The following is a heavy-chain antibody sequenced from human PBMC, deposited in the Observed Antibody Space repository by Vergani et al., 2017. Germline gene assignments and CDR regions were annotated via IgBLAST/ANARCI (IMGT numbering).Heavy chain of an antibody. D-gene: IGHD1-26*01. Sequence: EVQLVESGGGLVKPGGSLRLSCAASGFTFINAWMTWVRQAPGKGLEWVGRIKSKTDGGTTYYAAPVKGKFTISRDDSKNTLYLQMNSLRAEDTAVYYCARVGATNSVGFGYWGQGTLVTVSS. CDR1: GFTFINAW. J-gene: IGHJ4*02. CDR2: IKSKTDGGTT. CDR3: ARVGATNSVGFGY. V-gene: IGHV3-15*05.